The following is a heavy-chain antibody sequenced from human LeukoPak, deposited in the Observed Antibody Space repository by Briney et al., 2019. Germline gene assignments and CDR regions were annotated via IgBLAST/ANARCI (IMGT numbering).Heavy chain of an antibody. CDR3: AKSPITYGDYADKYFQH. D-gene: IGHD4-17*01. Sequence: GGSLRLSCAASGFTFDDYAMHWVRQAPGKGLEWVSGISWNSGSIGYADSVKGRFTISRDNAKNSLYLQMNSLRAEDMALYYCAKSPITYGDYADKYFQHWGQGTLVTVSS. CDR1: GFTFDDYA. J-gene: IGHJ1*01. CDR2: ISWNSGSI. V-gene: IGHV3-9*03.